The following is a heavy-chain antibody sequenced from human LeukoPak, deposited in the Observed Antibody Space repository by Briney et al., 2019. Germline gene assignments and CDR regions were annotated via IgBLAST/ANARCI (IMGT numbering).Heavy chain of an antibody. Sequence: GGSLRLSCAASGFTVSSNYMSWVRQAPGKGLEWVSVIYSGGSTYYADSVKGRFTISRDNSKNTLYLQMNSLRAEDTAVYYCAREGGSYYRLVDYWGQGTLVTVSS. J-gene: IGHJ4*02. CDR3: AREGGSYYRLVDY. CDR1: GFTVSSNY. V-gene: IGHV3-53*01. D-gene: IGHD1-26*01. CDR2: IYSGGST.